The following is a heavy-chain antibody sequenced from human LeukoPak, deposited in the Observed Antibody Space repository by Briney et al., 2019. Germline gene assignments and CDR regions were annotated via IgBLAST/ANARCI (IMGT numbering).Heavy chain of an antibody. D-gene: IGHD3-22*01. CDR1: GGSFSGYY. CDR2: INHSGST. CDR3: ARGLIVVVYDAFDI. J-gene: IGHJ3*02. V-gene: IGHV4-34*01. Sequence: SETLSLTCAVYGGSFSGYYWSWLRQPPGKGLEWIGEINHSGSTNYNPSLKSRVTISVDTSKNQFSLKLSSVTAADTAVYYCARGLIVVVYDAFDIWGQGTMVTVSS.